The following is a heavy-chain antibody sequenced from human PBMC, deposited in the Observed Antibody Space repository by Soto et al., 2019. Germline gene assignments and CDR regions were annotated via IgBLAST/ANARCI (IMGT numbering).Heavy chain of an antibody. V-gene: IGHV3-30*18. CDR3: AKVINSSWGLYYYYGMDV. Sequence: QPGGSLRLSCAASGFTFSSYGMHWVRQAPGKGLEWVAVISYDGSNKYYADSVKGRFTISRDNSKNTLYLQMNSLRAEDTAVYYCAKVINSSWGLYYYYGMDVWGQGTTVTVSS. CDR1: GFTFSSYG. CDR2: ISYDGSNK. D-gene: IGHD6-13*01. J-gene: IGHJ6*02.